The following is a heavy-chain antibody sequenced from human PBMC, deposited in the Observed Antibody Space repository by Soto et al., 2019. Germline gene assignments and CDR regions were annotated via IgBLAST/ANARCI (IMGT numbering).Heavy chain of an antibody. V-gene: IGHV4-59*01. CDR3: ARGPPGSGAFDI. Sequence: PSETLSLTCTVSGGSISSYYCSWIRQPQGKGMEWIGYIYYSGSTNYNHSLKRQDTISVDTSKNQFSLELGSVTAADAAVYYCARGPPGSGAFDIWGQGTMVTVSS. CDR1: GGSISSYY. J-gene: IGHJ3*02. CDR2: IYYSGST.